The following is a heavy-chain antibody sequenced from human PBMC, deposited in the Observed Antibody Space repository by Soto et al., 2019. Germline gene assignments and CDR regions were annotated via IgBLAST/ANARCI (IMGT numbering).Heavy chain of an antibody. CDR2: IYYGGST. CDR3: AREYRSGWFRFDS. V-gene: IGHV4-30-4*01. Sequence: SETLSLTCTVSGGSIISADDYFSCIRQPPGKGLEWIGYIYYGGSTYYNPSLRSRLTISVDRSRDQFSLKLSSVTAADTAVYYCAREYRSGWFRFDSWGQGTLVTVSS. CDR1: GGSIISADDY. D-gene: IGHD6-13*01. J-gene: IGHJ4*02.